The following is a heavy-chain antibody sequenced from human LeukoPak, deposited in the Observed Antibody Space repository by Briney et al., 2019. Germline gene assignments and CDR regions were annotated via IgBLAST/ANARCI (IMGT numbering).Heavy chain of an antibody. J-gene: IGHJ4*02. CDR2: ISSSSSTI. CDR1: GFTFSSYS. V-gene: IGHV3-48*04. Sequence: GGSLRLSCAASGFTFSSYSMNWVRQAPGKGLEWVSYISSSSSTIYYADSVKGRFTISRDNAKNSLYLQMNSLRAEDTAVYYCAKQRITIFGVVMNPDYWGQGTLVTVSS. D-gene: IGHD3-3*01. CDR3: AKQRITIFGVVMNPDY.